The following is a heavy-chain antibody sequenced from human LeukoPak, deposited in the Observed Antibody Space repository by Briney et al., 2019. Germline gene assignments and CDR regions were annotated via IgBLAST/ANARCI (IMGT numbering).Heavy chain of an antibody. CDR1: GFTFSDNY. CDR2: ISGNGGVI. V-gene: IGHV3-11*01. CDR3: AKWDTYYDSSGYYFY. D-gene: IGHD3-22*01. J-gene: IGHJ4*02. Sequence: GGSLRLSCAASGFTFSDNYMTWVRQAPGKVLEWLSYISGNGGVIQYADSVKGRFTISRDNAKNLLYLQMDSLRAEDTAVYYCAKWDTYYDSSGYYFYWGQGTLVTVSS.